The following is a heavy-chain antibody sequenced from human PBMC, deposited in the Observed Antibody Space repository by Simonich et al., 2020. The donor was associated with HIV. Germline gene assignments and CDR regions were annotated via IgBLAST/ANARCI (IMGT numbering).Heavy chain of an antibody. D-gene: IGHD3-22*01. CDR2: IYYSGST. J-gene: IGHJ5*02. Sequence: QVQLQESGPGLVKPSETLSLTCTVSGGSISSYYWSWIRQPPGKGLEWIGYIYYSGSTNYNPSLKSRVTRSVDTSKNQFSLKLSSVTAADTAVYYCARHYYDSSGYYSGIDPWGQGTLVTVSS. CDR3: ARHYYDSSGYYSGIDP. CDR1: GGSISSYY. V-gene: IGHV4-59*01.